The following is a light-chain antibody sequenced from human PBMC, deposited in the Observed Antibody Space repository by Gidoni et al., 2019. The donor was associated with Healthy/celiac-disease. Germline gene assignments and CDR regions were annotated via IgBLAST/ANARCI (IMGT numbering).Light chain of an antibody. CDR3: QQYNSYSR. J-gene: IGKJ1*01. CDR1: QSISSW. Sequence: DIQMTQSPSILSASVGDRVTITCRASQSISSWLAWYQQKPGKAPKLLIYDASSLESGVPSRFSGSGSGTEFTLTISSLQPDDFATYYCQQYNSYSRFGQGTKVEIK. V-gene: IGKV1-5*01. CDR2: DAS.